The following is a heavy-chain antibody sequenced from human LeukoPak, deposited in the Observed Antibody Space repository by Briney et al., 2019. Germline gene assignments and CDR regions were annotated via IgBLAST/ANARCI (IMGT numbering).Heavy chain of an antibody. Sequence: SETLSLTCTVSGGSISTYYWSWIRQPPGKALEWIGYIYYSGSTNYNPSLKSRVTISVDTSKNQFSLKLNSVTAADTAVYYCASDFPDSSGYYPLGYWGQGTLVTVSS. CDR2: IYYSGST. J-gene: IGHJ4*02. CDR1: GGSISTYY. D-gene: IGHD3-22*01. CDR3: ASDFPDSSGYYPLGY. V-gene: IGHV4-59*01.